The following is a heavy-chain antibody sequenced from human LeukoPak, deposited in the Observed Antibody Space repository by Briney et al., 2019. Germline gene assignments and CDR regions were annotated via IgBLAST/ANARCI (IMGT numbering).Heavy chain of an antibody. V-gene: IGHV3-23*01. CDR1: GFTLSSYG. Sequence: SGGSLRLSCAASGFTLSSYGMSWVRQAPGKGLEWVSTISGNGGSTYYADSVKGRFTISRDNSKNTLYLQMNSLRAEDTAIYYCAKGNRYCSSTSCYQTSFDYWGQGTLVTVSS. J-gene: IGHJ4*02. D-gene: IGHD2-2*01. CDR2: ISGNGGST. CDR3: AKGNRYCSSTSCYQTSFDY.